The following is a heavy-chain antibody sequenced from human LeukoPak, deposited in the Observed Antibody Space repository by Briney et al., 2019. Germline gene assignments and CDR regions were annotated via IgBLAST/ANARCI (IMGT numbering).Heavy chain of an antibody. V-gene: IGHV4-59*12. CDR1: DGSINSYY. D-gene: IGHD4-23*01. Sequence: PSETLSLTCSVSDGSINSYYWNWIRRPPGKGLEWIGYIYYNGNTNYSPSLKSRVTMSVDKSKNQFSLKLSSVTAADTAVYYCARNGGNSDFDYWGQGTLVTVSS. CDR2: IYYNGNT. CDR3: ARNGGNSDFDY. J-gene: IGHJ4*02.